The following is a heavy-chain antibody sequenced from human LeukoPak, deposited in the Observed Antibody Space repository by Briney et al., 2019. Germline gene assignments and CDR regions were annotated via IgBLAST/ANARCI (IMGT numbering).Heavy chain of an antibody. CDR2: IYSGGST. D-gene: IGHD6-19*01. Sequence: PGGSLRLSCAASGFTVSSNYMSWVRQAPGKGLEWVSVIYSGGSTYYADSVKGRFTISRDNSKSTLYLQMNSLRAEDTAVYYCARHSYSSGWYYYFDYWGQGTLVTVSS. CDR3: ARHSYSSGWYYYFDY. V-gene: IGHV3-53*01. CDR1: GFTVSSNY. J-gene: IGHJ4*02.